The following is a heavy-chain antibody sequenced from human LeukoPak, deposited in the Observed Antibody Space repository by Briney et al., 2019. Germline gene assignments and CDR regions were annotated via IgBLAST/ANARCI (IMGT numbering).Heavy chain of an antibody. CDR1: GLTFSKYW. CDR2: INSDGSST. J-gene: IGHJ4*02. D-gene: IGHD1-26*01. V-gene: IGHV3-74*01. Sequence: PGGSLRLSCAASGLTFSKYWMHWVRQAPGKGLVWVSHINSDGSSTAYADSVKGRFTISRDNAKNTLYLQMNSLRADDTAVYYCASGSYYNDYWGQGTLVTVSP. CDR3: ASGSYYNDY.